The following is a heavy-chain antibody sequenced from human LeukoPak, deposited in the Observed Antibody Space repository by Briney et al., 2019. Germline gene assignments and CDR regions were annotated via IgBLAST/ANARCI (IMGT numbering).Heavy chain of an antibody. Sequence: PSETLSLTCTVSGGSISSYYWSWIRQPPGKGLEWIGYIYYSGSTNYNPSLKSRVTISVDTSKNQFSLKLSSVTAADTAVYYCARAVTSSSSWYKWVNWFHPWGQGTLVTVSS. CDR2: IYYSGST. V-gene: IGHV4-59*01. D-gene: IGHD6-13*01. CDR3: ARAVTSSSSWYKWVNWFHP. CDR1: GGSISSYY. J-gene: IGHJ5*02.